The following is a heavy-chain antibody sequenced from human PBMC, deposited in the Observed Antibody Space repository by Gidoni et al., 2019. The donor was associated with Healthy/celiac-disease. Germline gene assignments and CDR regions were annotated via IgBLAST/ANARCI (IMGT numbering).Heavy chain of an antibody. V-gene: IGHV1-46*01. J-gene: IGHJ4*02. Sequence: QVQLVQSGAEVKKPGTSVKVSCKASGYTFTSYNRHWVRQAPGQGLEWMRIINPSGGSTSYAQKFQGRVTMTRDTSTSTVYMELSSLRSEDTDVYYCARKVSGDSSGYYDYWGQGTLVTVSS. CDR1: GYTFTSYN. D-gene: IGHD3-22*01. CDR3: ARKVSGDSSGYYDY. CDR2: INPSGGST.